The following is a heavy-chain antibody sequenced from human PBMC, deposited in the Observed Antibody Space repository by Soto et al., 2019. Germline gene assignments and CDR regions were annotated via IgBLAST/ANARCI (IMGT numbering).Heavy chain of an antibody. Sequence: GGSLRLSCAASGFTFSSYAMHWVRQAPGKGLEWVAVISYDGSNKYYADSVKGRFTISRDNSKNTLYLQMNSLRAEDTAVYYCARAGGLYSYLDYWGQGTLVTVSS. CDR1: GFTFSSYA. V-gene: IGHV3-30*04. D-gene: IGHD3-16*01. CDR3: ARAGGLYSYLDY. CDR2: ISYDGSNK. J-gene: IGHJ4*02.